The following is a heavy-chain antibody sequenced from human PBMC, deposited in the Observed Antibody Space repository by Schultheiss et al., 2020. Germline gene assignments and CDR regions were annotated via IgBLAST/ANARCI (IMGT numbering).Heavy chain of an antibody. CDR1: GGSISSSNW. CDR3: AVGIRGFYYFDY. CDR2: INHSGST. Sequence: TLSLTCAVSGGSISSSNWWSWVRQPPGKGLEWIGEINHSGSTNYNPSLKSRVTISVDTSKNQFSLKLSSVTAADTAVYYCAVGIRGFYYFDYWGQGTLVTVSS. J-gene: IGHJ4*02. D-gene: IGHD3-10*01. V-gene: IGHV4-4*02.